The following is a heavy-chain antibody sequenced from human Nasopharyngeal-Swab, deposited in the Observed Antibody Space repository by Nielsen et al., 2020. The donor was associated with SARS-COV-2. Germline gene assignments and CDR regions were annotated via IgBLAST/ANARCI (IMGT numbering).Heavy chain of an antibody. V-gene: IGHV4-4*07. CDR3: ARDQDYYDFWSGYLGSYGMDV. J-gene: IGHJ6*02. Sequence: SETLSLTCTVSGGSISSYYWSWIRQLAGKGLEWIGRIYTSGSTNYNPSLKSRVTMSVDTSKNQFSLKLSSVTAADTAVYYCARDQDYYDFWSGYLGSYGMDVWGQGTTVTVSS. D-gene: IGHD3-3*01. CDR1: GGSISSYY. CDR2: IYTSGST.